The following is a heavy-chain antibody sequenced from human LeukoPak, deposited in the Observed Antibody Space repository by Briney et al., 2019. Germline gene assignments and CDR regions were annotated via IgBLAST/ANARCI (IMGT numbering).Heavy chain of an antibody. Sequence: SETLSLTCTVSGGSVSRDYWTWIRQPPGKGLEWIGYIFYSGSTNYNPSLKSRVTTSVDTSKNQLSLKLSSVTAADTAVYYCARVIGYCSSTSCFGYFDYWGQGTLVTVSS. CDR1: GGSVSRDY. CDR3: ARVIGYCSSTSCFGYFDY. V-gene: IGHV4-59*08. CDR2: IFYSGST. D-gene: IGHD2-2*01. J-gene: IGHJ4*02.